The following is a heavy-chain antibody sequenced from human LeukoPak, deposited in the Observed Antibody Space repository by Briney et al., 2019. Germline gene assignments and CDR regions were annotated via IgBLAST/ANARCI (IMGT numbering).Heavy chain of an antibody. Sequence: GGSLRLSCAASGFTFSSYGMSWVRQAPGKGLEWVSAISGSGGSTYYADSVKGRFTISRDNSKNTLYLQMNSLRAEDTAVYYCAKDPFRLHGSGYYYRPTAPDYWGQGTLVTVSS. CDR2: ISGSGGST. CDR3: AKDPFRLHGSGYYYRPTAPDY. V-gene: IGHV3-23*01. D-gene: IGHD3-22*01. J-gene: IGHJ4*02. CDR1: GFTFSSYG.